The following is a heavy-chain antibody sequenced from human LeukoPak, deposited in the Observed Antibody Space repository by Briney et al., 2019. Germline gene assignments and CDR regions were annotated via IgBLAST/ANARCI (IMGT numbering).Heavy chain of an antibody. CDR2: INPSGGST. D-gene: IGHD6-6*01. J-gene: IGHJ4*02. CDR1: GYTFTSYY. CDR3: ARAMVTSIAGDY. V-gene: IGHV1-46*01. Sequence: ASVKVSCKASGYTFTSYYMHWVRQAPGQGLEWMGIINPSGGSTSYAQKFQGRVTMTRDTSASTVYMELSSLRSEDTAVYYCARAMVTSIAGDYWGQRTLVTLSS.